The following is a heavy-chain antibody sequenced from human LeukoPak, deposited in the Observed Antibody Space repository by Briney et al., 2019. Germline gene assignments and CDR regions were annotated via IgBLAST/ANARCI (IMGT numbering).Heavy chain of an antibody. CDR2: ISGSGGST. J-gene: IGHJ6*02. CDR1: GFTFSSYA. V-gene: IGHV3-23*01. D-gene: IGHD3-3*01. Sequence: PGGSLRLSCAASGFTFSSYAMSWVRQAPGKGLEWVSAISGSGGSTYYADSVKGRFTISRDNSKNMLYLQMNSLRAEDTAVYYCANHVALLRPNNPQRYYYGMDVWGQGTTVTVSS. CDR3: ANHVALLRPNNPQRYYYGMDV.